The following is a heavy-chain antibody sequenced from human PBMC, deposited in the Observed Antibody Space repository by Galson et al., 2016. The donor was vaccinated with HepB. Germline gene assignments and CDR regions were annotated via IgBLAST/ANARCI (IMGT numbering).Heavy chain of an antibody. J-gene: IGHJ5*02. D-gene: IGHD2-2*01. CDR1: GGSFSDYY. V-gene: IGHV4-34*01. CDR2: INHSGTI. Sequence: QVQLQESGPGLVKPSETLSLTCAVYGGSFSDYYWSWIRQPPGKGLEWIGEINHSGTINYNPSLKSRVTISVDTSKNQFSLNLGSVTAADTAVYYCARRTVVPTAGNWFDPWGQGTLVTVSS. CDR3: ARRTVVPTAGNWFDP.